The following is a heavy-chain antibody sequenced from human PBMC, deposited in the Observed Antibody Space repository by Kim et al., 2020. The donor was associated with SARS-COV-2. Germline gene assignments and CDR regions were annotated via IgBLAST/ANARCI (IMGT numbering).Heavy chain of an antibody. Sequence: FTISRDNAKNSLYLQMNSLRAEDTAVYYCARETGYYDILTGYYSFYYFDYWGQGTLVTVSS. CDR3: ARETGYYDILTGYYSFYYFDY. V-gene: IGHV3-11*06. J-gene: IGHJ4*02. D-gene: IGHD3-9*01.